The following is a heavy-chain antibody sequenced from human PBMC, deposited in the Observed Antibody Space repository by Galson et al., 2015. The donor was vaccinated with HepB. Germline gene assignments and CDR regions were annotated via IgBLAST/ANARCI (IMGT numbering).Heavy chain of an antibody. V-gene: IGHV3-74*01. CDR3: ARERHDYDFWSGYYRLFDY. J-gene: IGHJ4*02. D-gene: IGHD3-3*01. CDR2: INSDGSST. CDR1: GFTFSSYW. Sequence: SLRLSCAASGFTFSSYWMHWVRQAPGKGLVWVSRINSDGSSTSYADSVKGRFTISRDNAKNTLYLQMNSLRAEDTAVYYCARERHDYDFWSGYYRLFDYWGQGTLVTVSS.